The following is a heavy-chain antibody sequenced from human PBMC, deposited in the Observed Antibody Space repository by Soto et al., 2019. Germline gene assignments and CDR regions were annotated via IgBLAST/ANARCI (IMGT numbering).Heavy chain of an antibody. D-gene: IGHD2-15*01. V-gene: IGHV1-24*01. Sequence: GASVKVSCKVSGYTLTELSMHWVRQAPGKGLEWMGGFDPEDGERIYAQKFQGRVTMTEDTSTDTAYMELSSLRAEDMVVYYCATIPSSGGRYSFDSWGQGTPAPVS. CDR2: FDPEDGER. CDR3: ATIPSSGGRYSFDS. J-gene: IGHJ4*02. CDR1: GYTLTELS.